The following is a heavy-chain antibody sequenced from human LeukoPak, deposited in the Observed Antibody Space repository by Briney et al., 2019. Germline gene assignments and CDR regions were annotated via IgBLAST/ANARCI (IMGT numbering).Heavy chain of an antibody. D-gene: IGHD2-15*01. CDR1: GFTFSSYG. CDR3: ARGQYSPDC. Sequence: GGSLRLSCAASGFTFSSYGMHWVRHAPGKGLEWVAVIWYDGSNKYYTDSVKGRFTISRDNSKSTLYLQMNSLTAEDTAVYYCARGQYSPDCWGQGTLVTVSS. J-gene: IGHJ4*02. CDR2: IWYDGSNK. V-gene: IGHV3-33*01.